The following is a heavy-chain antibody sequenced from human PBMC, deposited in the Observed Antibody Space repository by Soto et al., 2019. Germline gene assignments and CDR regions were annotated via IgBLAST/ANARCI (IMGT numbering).Heavy chain of an antibody. CDR1: GGSIISYY. J-gene: IGHJ6*02. CDR2: IYYSGST. CDR3: ARVPRDFWSNYYGMDV. Sequence: SEPLSLTCTVSGGSIISYYWSWIRQPPGKGLEWIGYIYYSGSTNYNPSLKSRVTISVDTSKNQFSLKLSSVTAADTAVYYCARVPRDFWSNYYGMDVWGQGTTVTVSS. V-gene: IGHV4-59*01. D-gene: IGHD3-3*01.